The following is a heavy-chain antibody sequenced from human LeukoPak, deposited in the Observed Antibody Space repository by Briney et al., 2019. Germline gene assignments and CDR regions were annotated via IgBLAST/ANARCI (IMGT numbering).Heavy chain of an antibody. D-gene: IGHD5-18*01. CDR1: GFTFSSYG. Sequence: GGSLRLSCAASGFTFSSYGMHWVRQAPGKGLEWVAVISYDGSNKYYVDSVKGRFTISRDNSKNTLYLQMNSLRAEDTAVYYCARDLKPYSYGFDYWGQGTLVTVSS. CDR3: ARDLKPYSYGFDY. J-gene: IGHJ4*02. CDR2: ISYDGSNK. V-gene: IGHV3-30*03.